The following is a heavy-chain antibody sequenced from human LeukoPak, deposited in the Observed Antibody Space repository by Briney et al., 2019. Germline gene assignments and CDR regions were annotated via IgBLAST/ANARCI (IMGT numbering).Heavy chain of an antibody. J-gene: IGHJ4*02. D-gene: IGHD3-3*01. V-gene: IGHV1-46*01. Sequence: ASVKVSCKASGYTFTSYYMHWVRQAPGQGLEWMGIINPSGGSTSYAQKFQGRVTMTRDMSTSTVYMELSSLRSEDTAVYYCARVEPYYDFWSGYLSGGAFDYWGQGTLVTVSS. CDR2: INPSGGST. CDR1: GYTFTSYY. CDR3: ARVEPYYDFWSGYLSGGAFDY.